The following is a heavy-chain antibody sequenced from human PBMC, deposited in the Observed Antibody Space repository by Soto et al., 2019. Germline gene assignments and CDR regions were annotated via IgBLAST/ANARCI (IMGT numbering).Heavy chain of an antibody. D-gene: IGHD6-13*01. Sequence: ASVKVSCKVSGYTLTELSMHWVRQAPGKGLEWMGGFDPEDGETIYAQKFQGRVTMTEDTSTDTAYMELSSLRAEDTAVYYCANGGGIAAARSHDYWGQGTLVTVSS. CDR1: GYTLTELS. V-gene: IGHV1-24*01. J-gene: IGHJ4*02. CDR2: FDPEDGET. CDR3: ANGGGIAAARSHDY.